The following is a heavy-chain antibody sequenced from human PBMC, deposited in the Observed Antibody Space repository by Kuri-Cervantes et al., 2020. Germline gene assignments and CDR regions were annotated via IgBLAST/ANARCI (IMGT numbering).Heavy chain of an antibody. CDR2: IYSSGST. CDR1: GGSINNYY. D-gene: IGHD3-22*01. Sequence: GSLRLSCTVSGGSINNYYWSWIRQPPGKGLEWIGYIYSSGSTNYNPSLKGRVTLSVDTSKNQFSLRLSSVTAADTAVYYCAIGIGTGAYYYDSSGYSSPGWFDPWGQGTLVTVSS. J-gene: IGHJ5*02. V-gene: IGHV4-59*01. CDR3: AIGIGTGAYYYDSSGYSSPGWFDP.